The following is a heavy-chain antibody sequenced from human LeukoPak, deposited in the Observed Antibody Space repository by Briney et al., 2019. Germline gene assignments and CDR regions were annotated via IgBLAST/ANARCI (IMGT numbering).Heavy chain of an antibody. Sequence: SVKVSCKASGGTFSSYTISWVRQAPGQGLGWMGRIIPILGIANYAQKFQGRVTITADKSTSTAYMKLSSLRPEDTAVYYCVPEWVGTGGDPPTVDYWGQGTLVTVSP. V-gene: IGHV1-69*02. CDR2: IIPILGIA. CDR1: GGTFSSYT. CDR3: VPEWVGTGGDPPTVDY. D-gene: IGHD4-23*01. J-gene: IGHJ4*02.